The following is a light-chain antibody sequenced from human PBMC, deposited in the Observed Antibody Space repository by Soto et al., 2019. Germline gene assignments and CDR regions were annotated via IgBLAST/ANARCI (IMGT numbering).Light chain of an antibody. CDR3: QQYGSTPLT. J-gene: IGKJ4*01. V-gene: IGKV3-20*01. Sequence: EIELTQSPGTLSLSPGERATLSCRASQSVNNNYLAWYQQKRGQAPRLYIYGASTMATGIPDRFSGSGSGTDFTLTISRLEPEDCAVYYCQQYGSTPLTFGGGTKVEIK. CDR2: GAS. CDR1: QSVNNNY.